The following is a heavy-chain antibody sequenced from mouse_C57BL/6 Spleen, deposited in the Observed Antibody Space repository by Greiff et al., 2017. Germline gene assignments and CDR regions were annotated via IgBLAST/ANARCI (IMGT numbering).Heavy chain of an antibody. V-gene: IGHV1-19*01. J-gene: IGHJ4*01. CDR1: GYTFTDYY. D-gene: IGHD2-3*01. CDR3: VLRWFPYYAMDY. CDR2: INPYNGGT. Sequence: EVQLQQSGPVLVKPGASVKMSCKASGYTFTDYYMNWVKQSHGKSLEWIGVINPYNGGTSYNQKFKGKATLTVDKSSSTAYMELNSLTSEDSAVYYCVLRWFPYYAMDYWGQGTSVTVSS.